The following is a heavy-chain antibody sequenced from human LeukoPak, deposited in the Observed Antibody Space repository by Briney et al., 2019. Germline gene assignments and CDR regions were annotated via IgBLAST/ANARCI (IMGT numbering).Heavy chain of an antibody. J-gene: IGHJ5*02. V-gene: IGHV4-38-2*02. CDR1: GYSISSGYY. Sequence: SETLSLTCIVSGYSISSGYYWSWIRQPPGQGLEWIGEINHSGSTNYNPSLKSRVTISVDTSKNQFSLKLSSVTAADTAVYYCARHGSASVIRIAAAGTHWFDPWGQGTLVTVSS. D-gene: IGHD6-13*01. CDR2: INHSGST. CDR3: ARHGSASVIRIAAAGTHWFDP.